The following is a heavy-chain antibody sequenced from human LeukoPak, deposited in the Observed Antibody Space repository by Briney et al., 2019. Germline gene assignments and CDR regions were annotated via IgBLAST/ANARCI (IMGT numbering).Heavy chain of an antibody. Sequence: ASVKASCKASGYTFTGYYMHWVRQAPGQGLEWMGRINPNSGGTNYAQKFQGRVTMTRDTSISTAYMELSRLRSDDTAVYYCARGARIAAAGKYYFDYWGQGTLVTVSS. D-gene: IGHD6-13*01. CDR3: ARGARIAAAGKYYFDY. CDR1: GYTFTGYY. J-gene: IGHJ4*02. CDR2: INPNSGGT. V-gene: IGHV1-2*06.